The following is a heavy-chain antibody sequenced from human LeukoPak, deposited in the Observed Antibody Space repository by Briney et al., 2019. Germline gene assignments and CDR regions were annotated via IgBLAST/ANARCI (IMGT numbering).Heavy chain of an antibody. Sequence: SETLSLTCTVSGVSISSYYWSWIRQPPGKGLEWIGYIYYSGSTNYNPSLKSRVTISVDTSKNQFSLNLSSVTAADTAVYYCARDRGAATWFDPWGQGTLVTVSS. D-gene: IGHD1-26*01. CDR3: ARDRGAATWFDP. V-gene: IGHV4-59*01. CDR2: IYYSGST. CDR1: GVSISSYY. J-gene: IGHJ5*02.